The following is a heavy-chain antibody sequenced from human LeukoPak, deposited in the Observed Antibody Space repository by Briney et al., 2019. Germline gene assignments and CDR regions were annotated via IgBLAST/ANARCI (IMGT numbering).Heavy chain of an antibody. Sequence: PGGSLRLSCAASGFTFSNAWMSWVRQAPGKGLEWVGRIKSKTDGGTTDYAAPVKGRFTISRDDSKNTLYLQMNSLKTEDTAVYYCTTAASTMVIRFDPWGQGTLVTVSS. CDR2: IKSKTDGGTT. D-gene: IGHD3-10*01. V-gene: IGHV3-15*01. J-gene: IGHJ5*02. CDR3: TTAASTMVIRFDP. CDR1: GFTFSNAW.